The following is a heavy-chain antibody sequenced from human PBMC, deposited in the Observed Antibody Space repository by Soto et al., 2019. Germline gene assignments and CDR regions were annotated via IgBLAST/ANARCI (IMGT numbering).Heavy chain of an antibody. Sequence: ESGGGLVKPGGSLRLSCAASGFTFSNAWMSWVRQAPGKGLEWVGRIKSKTDGGTTDYAAPVKGRFTISRDDSKNTLYLQMNSLKTEDTAVYYCTTDGDIVVVPAAFDAFDIWGQGTMVTVSS. V-gene: IGHV3-15*01. CDR3: TTDGDIVVVPAAFDAFDI. J-gene: IGHJ3*02. CDR2: IKSKTDGGTT. D-gene: IGHD2-2*01. CDR1: GFTFSNAW.